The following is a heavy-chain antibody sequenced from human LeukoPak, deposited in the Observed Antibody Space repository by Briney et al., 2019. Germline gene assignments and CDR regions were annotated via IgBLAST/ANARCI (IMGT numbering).Heavy chain of an antibody. J-gene: IGHJ4*02. V-gene: IGHV4-38-2*02. CDR2: IYHSGTA. D-gene: IGHD6-13*01. Sequence: SETLSLTCTVSGYSISSGYYWGWIRQPPGKGLEWIGTIYHSGTAYYNPSLKSRVTMSVDTSKNQFSLKLSSVTAADTAVYYCAGFRIAAAGKDYWGQGTLVTVSS. CDR3: AGFRIAAAGKDY. CDR1: GYSISSGYY.